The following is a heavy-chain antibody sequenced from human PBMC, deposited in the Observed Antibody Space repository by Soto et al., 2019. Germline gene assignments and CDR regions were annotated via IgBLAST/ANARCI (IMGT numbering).Heavy chain of an antibody. Sequence: PSETLSLTCTVSGASISGYYWSWIRKSAGKGLEWIGRIYATGTTDYNPSLKSRVMMSVDTSKKQFSLKLSSVTAADTAVYYCARGSPAYYGMDVWGQGTTVTVSS. V-gene: IGHV4-4*07. CDR1: GASISGYY. J-gene: IGHJ6*02. CDR2: IYATGTT. D-gene: IGHD3-10*01. CDR3: ARGSPAYYGMDV.